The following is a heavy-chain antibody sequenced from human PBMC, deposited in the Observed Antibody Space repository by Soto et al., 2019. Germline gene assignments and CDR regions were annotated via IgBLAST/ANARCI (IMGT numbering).Heavy chain of an antibody. Sequence: ASVKVSCKASGYTFTGYYMHWVRQAPGQGLEWMGWINPNSGGTNYAQKFQGWVTMTRGTSISTAYMELSRLRSDDTAVYYCARGEGGPRWGSIDYWGQGTLVTVSS. V-gene: IGHV1-2*04. CDR2: INPNSGGT. CDR1: GYTFTGYY. CDR3: ARGEGGPRWGSIDY. J-gene: IGHJ4*02. D-gene: IGHD2-21*01.